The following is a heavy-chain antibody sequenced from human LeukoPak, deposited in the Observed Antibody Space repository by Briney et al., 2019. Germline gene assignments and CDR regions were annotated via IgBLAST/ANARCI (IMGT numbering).Heavy chain of an antibody. J-gene: IGHJ4*02. D-gene: IGHD3-10*01. CDR1: GGTFSSYA. CDR2: IITIFGTA. V-gene: IGHV1-69*06. Sequence: SVKVSCKASGGTFSSYAISWVRQAPGQGLEWMGGIITIFGTANYAQKFQGRVTITADKSTSTAYMELSSLRSEDTAVYYCARANRITMVRYFDYWGQGTLVTVSS. CDR3: ARANRITMVRYFDY.